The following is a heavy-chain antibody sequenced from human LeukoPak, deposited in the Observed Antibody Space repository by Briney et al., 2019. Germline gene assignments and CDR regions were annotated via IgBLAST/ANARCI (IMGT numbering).Heavy chain of an antibody. CDR2: MNPNSGNT. CDR1: GYTFTSHD. Sequence: GASVKVSCKASGYTFTSHDINWVRQATGQGLEWMGWMNPNSGNTGYAQKFQGRVTITRNTSISTAYMELSSLRSEDTAVYYCARVDTAMVGYYYYMDVWGKGTTVTVSS. V-gene: IGHV1-8*03. D-gene: IGHD5-18*01. CDR3: ARVDTAMVGYYYYMDV. J-gene: IGHJ6*03.